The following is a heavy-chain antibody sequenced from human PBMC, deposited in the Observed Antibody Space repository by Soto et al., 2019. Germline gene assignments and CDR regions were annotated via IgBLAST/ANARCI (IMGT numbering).Heavy chain of an antibody. D-gene: IGHD3-3*01. CDR2: ISAYNGNT. Sequence: QVQLVQSGAEVKKPGASVKVSCKASGYTFTSYGISWVRQAPGQGLEWMGWISAYNGNTNYAQKLQGRVTMTTDTSTSTAYMELRSLRSDDAAVYYCAREGNDFWSGYGVDYYYYYMDVWGKGTTVTVSS. CDR1: GYTFTSYG. CDR3: AREGNDFWSGYGVDYYYYYMDV. V-gene: IGHV1-18*01. J-gene: IGHJ6*03.